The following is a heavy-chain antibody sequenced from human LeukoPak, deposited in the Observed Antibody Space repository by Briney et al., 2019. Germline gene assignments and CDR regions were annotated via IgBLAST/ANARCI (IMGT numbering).Heavy chain of an antibody. J-gene: IGHJ5*02. CDR1: GYTFTRYG. Sequence: ASVTVSCTGSGYTFTRYGISWVRQAPGQGVEWMGWISAYNGNTNYAQKLQGRVTMTTDTSTSTAYMELRTLRADDTAVYYCARDLSGSSGSCWTRWFDPWGQGTLVTVSS. V-gene: IGHV1-18*04. CDR3: ARDLSGSSGSCWTRWFDP. CDR2: ISAYNGNT. D-gene: IGHD6-13*01.